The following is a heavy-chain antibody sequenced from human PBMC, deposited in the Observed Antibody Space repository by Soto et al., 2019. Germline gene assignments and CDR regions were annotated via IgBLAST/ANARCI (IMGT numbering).Heavy chain of an antibody. J-gene: IGHJ2*01. CDR2: IYYSGST. V-gene: IGHV4-39*01. CDR3: ALRQGGVRTWYFDL. D-gene: IGHD1-7*01. Sequence: PSETLSLTCTVSGGSISSNSYYWGWIRQPPGKGLEWIGTIYYSGSTYYDPSLKSRVAISVDTSKNQFSLKLSSVTAADTAVYYCALRQGGVRTWYFDLWGRGTLVTVS. CDR1: GGSISSNSYY.